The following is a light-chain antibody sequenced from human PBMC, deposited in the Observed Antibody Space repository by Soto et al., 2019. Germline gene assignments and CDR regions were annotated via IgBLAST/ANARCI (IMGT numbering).Light chain of an antibody. CDR3: AAWDNSLNGWV. J-gene: IGLJ3*02. V-gene: IGLV1-44*01. CDR2: GNN. Sequence: QSVLTQPPSASGTPGQRVTISCSGSSSNVGSNTVNWYQQVPGTAPKVLIFGNNQRPSGVPDRFSGSKSGTSASLAISGLESEDEADYYCAAWDNSLNGWVFGGGTKLTVL. CDR1: SSNVGSNT.